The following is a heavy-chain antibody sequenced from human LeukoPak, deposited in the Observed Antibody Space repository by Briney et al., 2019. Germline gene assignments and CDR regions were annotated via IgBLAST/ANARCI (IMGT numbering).Heavy chain of an antibody. V-gene: IGHV3-23*01. CDR1: GFNFNDAA. CDR3: AKDIQLSA. Sequence: GGSLRLSCAASGFNFNDAAMTWVRQAPGKGLEWVSLIASSGRNTYYTDSVSGRFTISRDNSKNTLSLQMNNLRVEDTAMYYCAKDIQLSAWGLGTMVTVSS. D-gene: IGHD5-24*01. J-gene: IGHJ3*01. CDR2: IASSGRNT.